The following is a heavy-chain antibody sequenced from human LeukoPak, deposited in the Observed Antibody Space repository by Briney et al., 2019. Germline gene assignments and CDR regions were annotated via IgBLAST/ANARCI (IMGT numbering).Heavy chain of an antibody. V-gene: IGHV3-21*01. D-gene: IGHD3-10*01. J-gene: IGHJ4*02. CDR2: ISSSSSYI. CDR1: GFTFSSYS. CDR3: ARDNTMVRGVIISPFDY. Sequence: GGSLRLSCEASGFTFSSYSMNWVRQAPGKGLEWVSSISSSSSYIYYADSVKGRFTISRDNAKNSLNLQMNSLRAEDTAVYYCARDNTMVRGVIISPFDYWGQGTLVTVSS.